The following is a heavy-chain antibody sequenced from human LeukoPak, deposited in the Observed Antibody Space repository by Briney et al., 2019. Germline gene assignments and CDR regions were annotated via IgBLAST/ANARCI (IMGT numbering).Heavy chain of an antibody. J-gene: IGHJ4*02. CDR2: LTTGGST. CDR1: GFTFSSYD. CDR3: ATYRRPFSDWGSYYFDY. D-gene: IGHD3-16*01. Sequence: PGGSLRLSCTASGFTFSSYDMSWVRQAPGKGLEWVSSLTTGGSTFYADSVKGRFIISRDNSKNTLYLQLNSLRAEDTALYYCATYRRPFSDWGSYYFDYWGQGTLVTVSS. V-gene: IGHV3-23*01.